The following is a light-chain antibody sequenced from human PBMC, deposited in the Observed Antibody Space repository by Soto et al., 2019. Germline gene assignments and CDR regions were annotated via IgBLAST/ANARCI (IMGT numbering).Light chain of an antibody. J-gene: IGKJ1*01. Sequence: DIQMTQSPSTLSASVGDSVTITCRASQSISSWLAWYQQRPGKAPKVLIYDASSLQSGVPSRFSGSGSGTEFTLTISSLQPDDFATYYCQQYNSYPWTVGQGTEVEIK. CDR3: QQYNSYPWT. CDR2: DAS. CDR1: QSISSW. V-gene: IGKV1-5*01.